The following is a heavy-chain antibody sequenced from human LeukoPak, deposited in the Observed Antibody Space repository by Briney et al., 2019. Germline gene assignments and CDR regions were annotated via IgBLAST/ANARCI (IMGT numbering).Heavy chain of an antibody. CDR1: GFTFSSYG. V-gene: IGHV3-30*02. CDR2: IRYDGSNK. D-gene: IGHD2-2*02. CDR3: AKEVSLADIVVVPAAIPPFDY. Sequence: GGSLRLSCAASGFTFSSYGMHWVRQAPGKGPEWVAFIRYDGSNKYYADSVRGRFTISRDNSKNTLYLQMNSLRAEDTAVYYCAKEVSLADIVVVPAAIPPFDYWGQGTLVTVSS. J-gene: IGHJ4*02.